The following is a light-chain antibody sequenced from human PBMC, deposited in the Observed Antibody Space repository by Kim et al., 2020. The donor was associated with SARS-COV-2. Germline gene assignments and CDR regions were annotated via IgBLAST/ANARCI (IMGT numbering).Light chain of an antibody. CDR3: GTDHGSGSNFVWV. V-gene: IGLV9-49*01. J-gene: IGLJ3*02. CDR1: SGYSNDK. Sequence: CPLSSGYSNDKVDWYQQRPGKGPRFVMRVGTGGIVGSKGDGIPDRFSVLGSGLNRYLTIKNIQEEDESDYHCGTDHGSGSNFVWVFGGGTKLTVL. CDR2: VGTGGIVG.